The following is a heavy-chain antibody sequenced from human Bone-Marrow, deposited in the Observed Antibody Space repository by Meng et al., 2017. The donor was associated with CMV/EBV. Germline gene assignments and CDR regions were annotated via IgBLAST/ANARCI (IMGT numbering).Heavy chain of an antibody. CDR2: ISSSSSYI. D-gene: IGHD2-2*01. Sequence: GESLKISCAASGFTFSSYSMNWVRQAPGKGLEWVSSISSSSSYIYYADSVKGRFTISRDNAKNSLYLQMNSLRAEDTAVYYCARDVGVIVVVPAAISWFDPWRQGTLVTVSS. J-gene: IGHJ5*02. CDR3: ARDVGVIVVVPAAISWFDP. CDR1: GFTFSSYS. V-gene: IGHV3-21*01.